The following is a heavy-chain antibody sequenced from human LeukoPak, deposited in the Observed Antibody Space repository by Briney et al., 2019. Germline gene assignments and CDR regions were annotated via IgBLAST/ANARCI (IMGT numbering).Heavy chain of an antibody. D-gene: IGHD2-21*02. V-gene: IGHV1-24*01. CDR1: GYTLTELS. J-gene: IGHJ5*02. CDR3: ARGYCGGDCYPSDNWFDP. Sequence: GASVKVSCKVSGYTLTELSMHWVRQAPGKGLEWMGGFDPEDGETIYAQKFQGRVTMTRNTSISTAYMELSSLRSEDTAVYYCARGYCGGDCYPSDNWFDPWGQGTLVTVSS. CDR2: FDPEDGET.